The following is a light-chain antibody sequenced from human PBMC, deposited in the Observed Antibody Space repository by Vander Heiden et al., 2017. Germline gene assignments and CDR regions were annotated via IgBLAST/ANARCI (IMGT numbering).Light chain of an antibody. CDR2: DVS. CDR3: NSYTATDGRIL. V-gene: IGLV2-14*03. J-gene: IGLJ2*01. CDR1: TSDIGTYDY. Sequence: QSALPQPASVSQSPGQSITISCTGTTSDIGTYDYVSWYQHHPGKAPKLLIYDVSSRPSGISSRFSGSKSGNTASLTISRLQDEDEADYYCNSYTATDGRILFGGGTKLTVL.